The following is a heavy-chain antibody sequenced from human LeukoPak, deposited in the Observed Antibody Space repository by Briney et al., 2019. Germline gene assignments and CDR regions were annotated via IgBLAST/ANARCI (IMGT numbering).Heavy chain of an antibody. CDR2: INPNSGGT. CDR3: ARALVGATTVDY. Sequence: EASAKVSCKASGYTFTGYYMHWVRQAPVQGIEWMGWINPNSGGTNYAQKFQGRVTMTRDTSISTAYMELSRLRSDDTAVYYCARALVGATTVDYWGQGTLVTVSS. J-gene: IGHJ4*02. V-gene: IGHV1-2*02. CDR1: GYTFTGYY. D-gene: IGHD1-26*01.